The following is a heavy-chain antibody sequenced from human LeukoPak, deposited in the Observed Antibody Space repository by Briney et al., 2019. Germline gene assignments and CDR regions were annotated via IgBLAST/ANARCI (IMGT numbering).Heavy chain of an antibody. V-gene: IGHV1-69*06. D-gene: IGHD4-17*01. J-gene: IGHJ6*03. CDR1: GGTFSSYA. CDR2: IIPIFGTA. CDR3: ASNPYGDYVYYYYYMDV. Sequence: SVKVSCKASGGTFSSYAISWVRQAPGQGLEWMGGIIPIFGTANYAQKFQGRVTVTADKSTSTAYMELSSLRSEDTAVYYCASNPYGDYVYYYYYMDVWGKGTTVTVSS.